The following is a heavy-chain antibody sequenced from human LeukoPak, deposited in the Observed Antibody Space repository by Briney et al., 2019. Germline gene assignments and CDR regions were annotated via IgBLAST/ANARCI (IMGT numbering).Heavy chain of an antibody. CDR2: INPSGGST. V-gene: IGHV1-46*01. D-gene: IGHD3-22*01. J-gene: IGHJ4*02. CDR1: GYTFTSYY. Sequence: GASVKVSCKASGYTFTSYYMHSVRQAPGQGLEWMGIINPSGGSTSYAQKFQGRVTMTRDTSTSTVYMELSSLRSEDTAVYYCAREGSAKYYDSSGYSSYWGQGTLVTVSS. CDR3: AREGSAKYYDSSGYSSY.